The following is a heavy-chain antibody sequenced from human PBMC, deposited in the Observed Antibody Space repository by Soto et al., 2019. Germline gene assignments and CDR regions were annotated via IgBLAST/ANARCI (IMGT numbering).Heavy chain of an antibody. CDR1: GFSLSTSGVG. V-gene: IGHV2-5*01. Sequence: SGPTLVNPTQTLTLTCTFSGFSLSTSGVGAGWIRQPPGKALEWLALIYWNDDKRYSPSLKSRLTITKDTSKNQAVLTMTNMDPVDTATYYCAHSINYYDSSGYQTPFDYWGQGTLVTVSS. CDR3: AHSINYYDSSGYQTPFDY. J-gene: IGHJ4*02. CDR2: IYWNDDK. D-gene: IGHD3-22*01.